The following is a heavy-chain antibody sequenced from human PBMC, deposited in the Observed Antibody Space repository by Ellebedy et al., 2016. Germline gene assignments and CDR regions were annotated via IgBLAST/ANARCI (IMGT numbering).Heavy chain of an antibody. V-gene: IGHV1-46*01. D-gene: IGHD2-21*01. Sequence: ASVKVSXXASGYTFTSYYMHWVRQAPGQGLEWMGIINPSGGSTSYAQKFQGRVTMTRDTSISTAYMELSGLRSEDTAVYYCAKTSGFCGGDCKSAAGDAFHIWGQGTMVTVSS. CDR2: INPSGGST. CDR1: GYTFTSYY. J-gene: IGHJ3*02. CDR3: AKTSGFCGGDCKSAAGDAFHI.